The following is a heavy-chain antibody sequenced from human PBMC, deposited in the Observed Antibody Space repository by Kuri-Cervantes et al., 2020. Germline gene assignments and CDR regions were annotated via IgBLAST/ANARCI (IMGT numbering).Heavy chain of an antibody. CDR3: ARGVVPAAIVGRYYYYGMDV. CDR2: ISGSGGST. V-gene: IGHV3-23*01. D-gene: IGHD2-2*01. J-gene: IGHJ6*02. Sequence: GGSLRLSCAASGFTFSSYAMSWVRQAPGKGLEWVSAISGSGGSTYYADSVKGRFTISRDNSKNTLYLQMNSLRAEDTAVYYCARGVVPAAIVGRYYYYGMDVWGQGTTVTVSS. CDR1: GFTFSSYA.